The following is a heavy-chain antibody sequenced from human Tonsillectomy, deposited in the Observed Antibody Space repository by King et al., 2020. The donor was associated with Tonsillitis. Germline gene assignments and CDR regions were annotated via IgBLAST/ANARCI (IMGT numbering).Heavy chain of an antibody. CDR3: VRGDTAMVDAAYFYL. CDR2: ISSNGGST. V-gene: IGHV3-64D*06. D-gene: IGHD5-18*01. CDR1: GFTFSSYA. J-gene: IGHJ4*02. Sequence: VQLVESGGGLVQPGGSLRLSCSASGFTFSSYAMHWVRQAPGKGLEYVSAISSNGGSTYYADSVKGRFTISRENSKNTLYLQMSSLSAEDTAVYYCVRGDTAMVDAAYFYLCGQGTLVTVSS.